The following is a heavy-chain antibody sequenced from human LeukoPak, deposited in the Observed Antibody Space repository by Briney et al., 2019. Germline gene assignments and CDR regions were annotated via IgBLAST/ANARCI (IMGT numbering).Heavy chain of an antibody. Sequence: SQTLSLTCTVSGGSISSGGYYWSWIRQHPGKGLEWIGYIYYSGSTYYNPSLKSRVTISVDTSKNQFSLKLSSVTAADTAVYYCAREKPYYYDSSGPSGFDYWGRGTLVTVSS. V-gene: IGHV4-31*03. CDR3: AREKPYYYDSSGPSGFDY. CDR2: IYYSGST. J-gene: IGHJ4*02. D-gene: IGHD3-22*01. CDR1: GGSISSGGYY.